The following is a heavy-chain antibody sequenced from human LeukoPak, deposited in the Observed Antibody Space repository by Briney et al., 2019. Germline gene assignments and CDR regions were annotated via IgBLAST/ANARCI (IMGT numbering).Heavy chain of an antibody. CDR1: GFTFSSYS. Sequence: GGSLRLSCAASGFTFSSYSMNWVRQAPGKGLEWVAFISYDGNNQYYADSVKGRFTISRDNSKNTLYLQMNNLRAEDTAIYYCASVVSRYCSGANCYDGFWGQGTLVSVSS. J-gene: IGHJ4*02. CDR2: ISYDGNNQ. V-gene: IGHV3-30*03. CDR3: ASVVSRYCSGANCYDGF. D-gene: IGHD2-15*01.